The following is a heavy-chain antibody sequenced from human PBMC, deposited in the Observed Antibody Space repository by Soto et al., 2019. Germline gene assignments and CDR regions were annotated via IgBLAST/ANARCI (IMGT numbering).Heavy chain of an antibody. CDR1: GFTFSDYY. J-gene: IGHJ4*01. D-gene: IGHD3-10*01. CDR3: ASYSGGSYGSWSYDY. V-gene: IGHV3-11*05. Sequence: QVQLVESGGGLVKPGGSLRLSCAASGFTFSDYYMSWIRQTPGKGLEWVSYISSSSSYTNYADSVKGRFTISRDNAKNSLYLQMNSLRAEDTAVYYCASYSGGSYGSWSYDYWGNGTLVTVSS. CDR2: ISSSSSYT.